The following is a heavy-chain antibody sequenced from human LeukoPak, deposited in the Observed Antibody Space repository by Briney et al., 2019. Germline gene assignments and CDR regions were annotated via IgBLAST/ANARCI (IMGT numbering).Heavy chain of an antibody. D-gene: IGHD3-10*01. Sequence: GGSLRLSCAASGFSFRNYAMNWVRQAPGKGLECVSAISGISTGGGSTFYADSVKGRFTISRDNSNNMSYLQMNSLRAGDTAVYYCAKGTTDYGSGYGMDVWGKGTTVTVSS. CDR1: GFSFRNYA. J-gene: IGHJ6*04. CDR2: ISGISTGGGST. V-gene: IGHV3-23*01. CDR3: AKGTTDYGSGYGMDV.